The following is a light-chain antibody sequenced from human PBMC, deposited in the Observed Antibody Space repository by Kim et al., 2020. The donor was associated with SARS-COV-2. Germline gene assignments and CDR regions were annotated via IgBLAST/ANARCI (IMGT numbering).Light chain of an antibody. V-gene: IGKV3-11*01. CDR1: HSVGIS. CDR2: YAS. J-gene: IGKJ2*03. Sequence: LSPGEGATLSCRSSHSVGISLAWYQQTRGQAPRLLIYYASTRGTGIPARFSGSGSGTDFTLTISNLEPEDFAVYYCQQRSSWPPYSFGQGTKLEI. CDR3: QQRSSWPPYS.